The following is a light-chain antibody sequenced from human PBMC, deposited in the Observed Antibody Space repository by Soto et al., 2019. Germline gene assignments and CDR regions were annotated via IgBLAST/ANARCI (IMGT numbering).Light chain of an antibody. Sequence: DIQMTQSPSTLSASVGDRITITCRASQNINTWLAWYQQIPGEAPKLLIYDGSTLERGVPSRFSGSGSGTEFTLTISSPQPEDFATFYCQQYKTYSRTFGQGTTVEVK. CDR1: QNINTW. V-gene: IGKV1-5*03. J-gene: IGKJ1*01. CDR2: DGS. CDR3: QQYKTYSRT.